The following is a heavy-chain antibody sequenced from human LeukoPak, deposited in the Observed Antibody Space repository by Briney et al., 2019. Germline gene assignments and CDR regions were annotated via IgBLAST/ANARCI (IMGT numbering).Heavy chain of an antibody. CDR3: TTIKRGDIFGYFDF. CDR1: GGSMTTHH. V-gene: IGHV4-59*11. J-gene: IGHJ4*02. D-gene: IGHD5-18*01. Sequence: SETLSPTCTVSGGSMTTHHWNWIRQTPGKGLEWIGYVFDSGRTKVNPSLTSRVTLSTDTSKNHLSLRLSSVTAADTAVYYCTTIKRGDIFGYFDFWGQGILVTVSS. CDR2: VFDSGRT.